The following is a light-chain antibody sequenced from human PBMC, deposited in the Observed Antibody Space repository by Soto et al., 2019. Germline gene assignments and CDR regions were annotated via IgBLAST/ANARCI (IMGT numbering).Light chain of an antibody. CDR2: GRS. Sequence: EIVLTKSPGPLSLSPGNSAALSCRARQSVTGDKVARYQQRPGQAPRLLIYGRSTRATDIPARFRGSGSGTDYTLTSNRLEPGDFALYYCQQYGNSPFTFGQGTKLEI. CDR3: QQYGNSPFT. CDR1: QSVTGDK. J-gene: IGKJ2*01. V-gene: IGKV3-20*01.